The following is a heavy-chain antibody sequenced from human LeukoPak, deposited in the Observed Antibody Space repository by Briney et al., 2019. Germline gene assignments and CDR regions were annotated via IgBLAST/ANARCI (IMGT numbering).Heavy chain of an antibody. D-gene: IGHD3-16*02. CDR2: IIPIFGTA. J-gene: IGHJ4*02. Sequence: SVKVSCKASGGTFSSYAISWVRQAPGQGLEWMGGIIPIFGTANYAQKFQGRVTITADESTSTAYMELSSLRSEDTAVYYCARDLSPIGYFDYWGQGTLVTVSS. V-gene: IGHV1-69*13. CDR3: ARDLSPIGYFDY. CDR1: GGTFSSYA.